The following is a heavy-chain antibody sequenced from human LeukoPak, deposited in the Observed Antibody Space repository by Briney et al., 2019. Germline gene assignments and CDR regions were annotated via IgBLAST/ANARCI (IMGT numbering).Heavy chain of an antibody. D-gene: IGHD6-19*01. CDR1: GFTFNSYG. Sequence: GGSLRLSCAASGFTFNSYGMHWVRQAPGKGLEWVAVISYDGSNKYYADSVKGRFTISRDNSKNTLYLQMNSLRAEDTAVYYCAKDRGSSGDVNFDYWGQGTLVTVSS. V-gene: IGHV3-30*18. J-gene: IGHJ4*02. CDR3: AKDRGSSGDVNFDY. CDR2: ISYDGSNK.